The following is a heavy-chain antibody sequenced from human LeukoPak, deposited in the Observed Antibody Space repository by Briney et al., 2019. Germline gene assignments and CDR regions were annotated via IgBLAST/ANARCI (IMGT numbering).Heavy chain of an antibody. CDR1: SYTFISYG. D-gene: IGHD6-19*01. CDR3: ARVLAVAGSNWFDP. Sequence: ASVKVSCKASSYTFISYGITWVRQAPGQGLEWMGWISAYNVNTNYAQKLQGRVTMTTDTSTSTAYMELRSLRSDDTAVYFCARVLAVAGSNWFDPWGQGTLVTVSS. J-gene: IGHJ5*02. V-gene: IGHV1-18*01. CDR2: ISAYNVNT.